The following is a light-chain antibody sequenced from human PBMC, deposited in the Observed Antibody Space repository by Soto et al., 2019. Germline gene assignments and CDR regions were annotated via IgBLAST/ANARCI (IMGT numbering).Light chain of an antibody. J-gene: IGKJ2*01. CDR1: QSVSSDY. Sequence: EIVLTQSPGTLSLSPGERATLSCRASQSVSSDYLGWYQQKPGQAPRLLIYGASSRATGLPDRFSGSGSGTDFTLTISRLEPEDFAVYYCQQYGSSPYTFGQGTKLEIK. CDR2: GAS. V-gene: IGKV3-20*01. CDR3: QQYGSSPYT.